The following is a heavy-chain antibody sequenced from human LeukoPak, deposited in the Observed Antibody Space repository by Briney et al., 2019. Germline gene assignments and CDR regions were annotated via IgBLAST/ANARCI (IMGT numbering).Heavy chain of an antibody. CDR1: GYTFTSNY. CDR3: ARDRSGYDTDALEI. J-gene: IGHJ3*02. Sequence: GASVKVSCKASGYTFTSNYIHWVRQAPGQGLEWMGMIYPRDGSTSSAQKFQGRVTMTRDTSTSTVYMELSSLRSEDTAVYYCARDRSGYDTDALEIWGQGTMVTVSS. D-gene: IGHD5-12*01. V-gene: IGHV1-46*01. CDR2: IYPRDGST.